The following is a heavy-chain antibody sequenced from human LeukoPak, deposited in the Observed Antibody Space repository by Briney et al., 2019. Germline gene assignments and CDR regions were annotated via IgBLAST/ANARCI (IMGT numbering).Heavy chain of an antibody. J-gene: IGHJ6*02. CDR2: ISAYNGNT. D-gene: IGHD3-10*01. CDR3: ARDREDGSGSYYNDYYYYGMDV. CDR1: GYTFTSYG. Sequence: TSVKVSCKASGYTFTSYGISWVRQAPGQGLEWMGGISAYNGNTNYAQKLQGRVTMTTDTSTSTAYMELRSLRYDDTAVYYCARDREDGSGSYYNDYYYYGMDVWGQGTTVTVSS. V-gene: IGHV1-18*01.